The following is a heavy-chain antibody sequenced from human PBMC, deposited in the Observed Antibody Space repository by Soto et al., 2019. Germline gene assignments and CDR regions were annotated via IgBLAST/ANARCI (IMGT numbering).Heavy chain of an antibody. Sequence: GGSLRLSCAASGFTFSSYGMHWVRQAPGKGLEWVAVISYDGSNKYYADSVKGRFTISRDNAKNSLYLQMDSLRAEDTAVYYCAAGPHVEMATIFWGRGTLVTVSS. CDR2: ISYDGSNK. CDR3: AAGPHVEMATIF. CDR1: GFTFSSYG. V-gene: IGHV3-30*03. J-gene: IGHJ4*02. D-gene: IGHD5-12*01.